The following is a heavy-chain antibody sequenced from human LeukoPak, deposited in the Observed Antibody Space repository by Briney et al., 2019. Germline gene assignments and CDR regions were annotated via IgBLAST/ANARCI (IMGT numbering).Heavy chain of an antibody. J-gene: IGHJ4*02. CDR3: AKDINYDSSGPFDY. Sequence: PGRSLRLSCAASGFTFDDYAMHWVRQAPGKGLAWVSGISWNSGSIGYADSVKGRFTISRDNAKNSLYLQMNSLRAEDMALYYCAKDINYDSSGPFDYWGQGTLVTVSS. CDR1: GFTFDDYA. D-gene: IGHD3-22*01. V-gene: IGHV3-9*03. CDR2: ISWNSGSI.